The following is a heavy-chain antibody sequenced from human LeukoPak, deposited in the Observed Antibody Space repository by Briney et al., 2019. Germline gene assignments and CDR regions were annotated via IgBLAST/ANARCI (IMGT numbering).Heavy chain of an antibody. Sequence: ASAKVSCTASGYTSTSYGISWVRQAPGQGLESLGWISAYNANTNYAQKLQGRVTMTTDTSTSTAYMELRSLRSDDTAVYYCARGYCSGGSCYHYYYYGMDVWGQGTTVTVSS. J-gene: IGHJ6*02. V-gene: IGHV1-18*01. D-gene: IGHD2-15*01. CDR3: ARGYCSGGSCYHYYYYGMDV. CDR1: GYTSTSYG. CDR2: ISAYNANT.